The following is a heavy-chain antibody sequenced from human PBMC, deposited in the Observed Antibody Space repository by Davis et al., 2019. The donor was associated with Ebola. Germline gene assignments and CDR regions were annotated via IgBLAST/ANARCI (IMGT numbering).Heavy chain of an antibody. V-gene: IGHV3-21*04. CDR1: GFTFSSYS. D-gene: IGHD2-15*01. J-gene: IGHJ4*02. CDR2: ISSSSSYI. Sequence: PGGSLRLSCAASGFTFSSYSMNWVRQAPGKGLEWVSSISSSSSYIYYADSVKGRFTISREDSKNTLYLQMSSLRADDTAVYYCVRGGWDNVMVVATIPLFDYWGPGTQVTVSS. CDR3: VRGGWDNVMVVATIPLFDY.